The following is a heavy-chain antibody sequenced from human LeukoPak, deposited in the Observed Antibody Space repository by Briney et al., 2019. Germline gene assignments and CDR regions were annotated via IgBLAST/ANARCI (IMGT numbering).Heavy chain of an antibody. CDR1: GFTFDDYA. CDR3: AKETGATNAFDI. V-gene: IGHV3-9*01. Sequence: GGSLRLSCAASGFTFDDYAMHWVRQAPGKGLEWVSGISWNSGSIGYADSVKGRFTISRDNAKNSLYLQMNSLRTEDTALYYCAKETGATNAFDIWGQGTMVAVSS. J-gene: IGHJ3*02. D-gene: IGHD1-26*01. CDR2: ISWNSGSI.